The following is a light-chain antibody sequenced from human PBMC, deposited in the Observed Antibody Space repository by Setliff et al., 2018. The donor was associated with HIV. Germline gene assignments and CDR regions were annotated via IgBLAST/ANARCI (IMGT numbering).Light chain of an antibody. CDR3: AKWDDSLNGRV. CDR1: SPNIGAGFD. CDR2: GNT. Sequence: QSVLTQPPSVSGAPGQRVTISCAGSSPNIGAGFDVKWYQQLPGTAPKRLIYGNTNRPSGVPDRFSASKSGTSASLAISGLQSEDEADYYCAKWDDSLNGRVFGTGTKVTVL. J-gene: IGLJ1*01. V-gene: IGLV1-40*01.